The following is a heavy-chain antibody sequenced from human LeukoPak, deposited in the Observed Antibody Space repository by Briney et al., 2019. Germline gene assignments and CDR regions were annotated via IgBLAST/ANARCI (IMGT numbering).Heavy chain of an antibody. D-gene: IGHD7-27*01. J-gene: IGHJ4*02. CDR1: GFTFSSYW. CDR3: ARDWAGDDRFVY. Sequence: GGSLRLSCAASGFTFSSYWMSWVRQAPGKGLEWVGNIKQDGSEKYYVDSVKGRFTISRDNAKNSLYLQMNRLRAEDTAVYYCARDWAGDDRFVYWGQGTLVTVSS. V-gene: IGHV3-7*01. CDR2: IKQDGSEK.